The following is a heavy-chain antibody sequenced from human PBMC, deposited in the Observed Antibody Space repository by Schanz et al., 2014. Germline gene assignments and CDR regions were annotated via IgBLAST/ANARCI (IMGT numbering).Heavy chain of an antibody. D-gene: IGHD3-3*01. CDR3: ARDRRFFDRDDLYYFDS. CDR1: GYIFTSYG. Sequence: QIQLVQSGPEVKKPGATVKVSCKASGYIFTSYGISWVRQAPGQGLEWVGWISVYTGNTKYGQKVQGRVTMTADTSTNTAYMELRSLRSDDTAVYYCARDRRFFDRDDLYYFDSWGQGTLVTVSS. V-gene: IGHV1-18*01. J-gene: IGHJ4*02. CDR2: ISVYTGNT.